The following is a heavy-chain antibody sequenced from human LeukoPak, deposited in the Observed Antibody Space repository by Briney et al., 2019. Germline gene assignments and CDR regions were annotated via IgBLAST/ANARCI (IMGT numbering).Heavy chain of an antibody. CDR3: AKDRGSGSGWYFDY. V-gene: IGHV3-7*03. Sequence: GGSLRLSCAASGFTFSSYWMSWVRQAPGKGLEWVANIKQDGSEKYYVDSVKGRFTISRDNAKNSLYLQMNSLRAEDTALYYCAKDRGSGSGWYFDYWGQGTLVTVSS. J-gene: IGHJ4*02. D-gene: IGHD6-19*01. CDR1: GFTFSSYW. CDR2: IKQDGSEK.